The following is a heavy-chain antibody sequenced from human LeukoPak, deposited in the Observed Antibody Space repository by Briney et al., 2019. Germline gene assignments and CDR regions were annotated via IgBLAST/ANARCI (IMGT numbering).Heavy chain of an antibody. CDR3: AKGSFGSDWYEYDY. D-gene: IGHD6-19*01. CDR2: ISTGGDNK. V-gene: IGHV3-23*01. CDR1: GFTFSRYA. J-gene: IGHJ4*02. Sequence: PGGSLRLSCAASGFTFSRYAMNWVRQAPEKGLEWVSYISTGGDNKFYADSLKGRFTISRDNSKSTLYLQMNSLRAEDTAVYYCAKGSFGSDWYEYDYWGQGTLVTVSS.